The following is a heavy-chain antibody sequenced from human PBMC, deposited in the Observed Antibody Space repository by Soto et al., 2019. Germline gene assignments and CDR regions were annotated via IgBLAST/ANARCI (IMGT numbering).Heavy chain of an antibody. CDR3: ARDRGRSGSYYNPFDY. Sequence: SETLSLTCTVSGGSISGGDYYWSWIRQPPGKGLEWIGYIYYSGSTYYNPSLKSRVTISVDTSKNQFSLKLSSVTAADTAVYYCARDRGRSGSYYNPFDYWGQGTLVTVSS. V-gene: IGHV4-30-4*01. D-gene: IGHD3-10*01. CDR2: IYYSGST. J-gene: IGHJ4*02. CDR1: GGSISGGDYY.